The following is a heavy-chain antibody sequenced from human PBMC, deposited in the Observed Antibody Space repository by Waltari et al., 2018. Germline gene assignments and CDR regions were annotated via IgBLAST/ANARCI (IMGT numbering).Heavy chain of an antibody. CDR2: IYHSGST. D-gene: IGHD3-10*01. CDR3: ATYYYGSGSYYDLDY. V-gene: IGHV4-38-2*01. J-gene: IGHJ4*02. CDR1: GYSISSGYY. Sequence: QVQLQESGPGLVKPSETLSLTCAVSGYSISSGYYWGWIRQPPGKGLEWIGSIYHSGSTYYNPSLKSRVTISVDTSKNQCSLKLSSVTAADTAVYHCATYYYGSGSYYDLDYWGQGTLVTVSS.